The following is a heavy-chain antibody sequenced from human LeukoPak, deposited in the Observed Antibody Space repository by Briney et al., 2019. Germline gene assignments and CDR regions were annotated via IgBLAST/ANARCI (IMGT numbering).Heavy chain of an antibody. CDR1: GGSFSGYY. CDR2: ISSSSSYI. J-gene: IGHJ4*02. V-gene: IGHV3-21*01. CDR3: ARKMTTVTRSGFDY. Sequence: ETLSLTCAVYGGSFSGYYWSWIRQPPGKGLEWVSSISSSSSYIYYADSVKGRFTISRDNAKNSLYLQMNSLRAEDTAVYYCARKMTTVTRSGFDYWGQGTLVTVSS. D-gene: IGHD4-11*01.